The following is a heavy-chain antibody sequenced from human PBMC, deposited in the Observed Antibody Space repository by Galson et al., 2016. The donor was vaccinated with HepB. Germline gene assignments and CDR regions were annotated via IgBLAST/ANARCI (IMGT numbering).Heavy chain of an antibody. V-gene: IGHV1-18*04. CDR1: GYSFTTYG. Sequence: SVKVSCKASGYSFTTYGISWVRQAPGQGLEWMGWIGSYNGNTDYGQKFQGWITMTRDTSISTVYMELSRLTSDDTAVYYCARGPITIFGVVSRFDFDYWGQGTLVTVSS. J-gene: IGHJ4*02. CDR3: ARGPITIFGVVSRFDFDY. CDR2: IGSYNGNT. D-gene: IGHD3-3*01.